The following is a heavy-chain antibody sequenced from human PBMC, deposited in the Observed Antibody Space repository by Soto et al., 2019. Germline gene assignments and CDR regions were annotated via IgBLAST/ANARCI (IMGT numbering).Heavy chain of an antibody. CDR1: GYSISSINW. J-gene: IGHJ4*02. CDR2: IYYSGTT. D-gene: IGHD1-26*01. Sequence: SETLSLTCAVSGYSISSINWWGWIRQPPGKGLEWIGYIYYSGTTYYNPSLKSRVTMSVDTSKNQFSLKLTSVAAVDTAVYYCARREIQGPIDYWGQGTLVTVSS. V-gene: IGHV4-28*01. CDR3: ARREIQGPIDY.